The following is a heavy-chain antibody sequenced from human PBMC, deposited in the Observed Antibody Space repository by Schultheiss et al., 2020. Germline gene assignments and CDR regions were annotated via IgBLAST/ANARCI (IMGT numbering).Heavy chain of an antibody. CDR2: IKQDGSEK. Sequence: GGSLRLSCAASGFTFSSYAMSWVRQAPGKGLEWVANIKQDGSEKYYADSVKGRFTISRDNSKNTLYLQMNSLRAEDTAVYYCTTGGMTTFDYWGQGTLVTVSS. CDR3: TTGGMTTFDY. D-gene: IGHD4-11*01. CDR1: GFTFSSYA. V-gene: IGHV3-7*01. J-gene: IGHJ4*02.